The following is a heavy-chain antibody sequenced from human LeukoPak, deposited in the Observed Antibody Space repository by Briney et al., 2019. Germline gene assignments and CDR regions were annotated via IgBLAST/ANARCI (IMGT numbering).Heavy chain of an antibody. V-gene: IGHV3-33*01. D-gene: IGHD5-24*01. CDR2: IWYDGSNK. CDR3: ARGGDGYNYFDY. J-gene: IGHJ4*02. Sequence: GGSLRLSCEASGFTLSSYGMHWVRQAPGKGLGGVAVIWYDGSNKYYADSVKGRFTISRDNSKNTLYLQMNSLRAEDTAVYYCARGGDGYNYFDYWGQGTLVTVSS. CDR1: GFTLSSYG.